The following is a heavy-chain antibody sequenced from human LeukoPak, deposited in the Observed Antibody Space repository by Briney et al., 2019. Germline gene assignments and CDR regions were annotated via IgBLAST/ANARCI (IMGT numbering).Heavy chain of an antibody. Sequence: SETLSLTCTVSGCSISSSSLCWSWIRQPAGKGLEWIGRIYASGSTHYNPSLKSRVTISVDTSKNKFSLNLSSLTAADTAVYYCAGAPYRSDWDSPVPFDYWGQGTLVTVSS. CDR2: IYASGST. V-gene: IGHV4-61*02. D-gene: IGHD6-19*01. CDR3: AGAPYRSDWDSPVPFDY. J-gene: IGHJ4*02. CDR1: GCSISSSSLC.